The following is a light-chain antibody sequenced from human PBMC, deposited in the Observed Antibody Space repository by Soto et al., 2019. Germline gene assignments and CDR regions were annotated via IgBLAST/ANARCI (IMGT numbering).Light chain of an antibody. Sequence: EIVLTQSPGTLSLSPGERATLSCRASQSVSSSYLAWYQQTPGQAPSLLIYGASSRDTGIPDRFSGSGSGTDFTLTISRLEPEDFAVYYCLQYGSNPKTFGGGTKVEIK. CDR2: GAS. CDR1: QSVSSSY. V-gene: IGKV3-20*01. CDR3: LQYGSNPKT. J-gene: IGKJ4*01.